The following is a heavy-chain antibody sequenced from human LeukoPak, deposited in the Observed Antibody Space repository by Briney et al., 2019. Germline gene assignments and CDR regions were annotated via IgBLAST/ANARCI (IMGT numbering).Heavy chain of an antibody. J-gene: IGHJ4*02. CDR3: ARATTPSLVVAGNY. CDR2: IYDGGST. V-gene: IGHV3-66*01. CDR1: GLTISSNH. Sequence: PGGSLRLSCAASGLTISSNHMTWVRQAPGKGLEWVSVIYDGGSTSYADSVKGRFTISRDNAKNTLYLQMNSLRAEDTAVYYCARATTPSLVVAGNYWGQGTLVTVSS. D-gene: IGHD6-19*01.